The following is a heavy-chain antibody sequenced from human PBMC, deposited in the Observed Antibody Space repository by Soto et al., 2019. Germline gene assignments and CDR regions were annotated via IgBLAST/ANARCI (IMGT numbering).Heavy chain of an antibody. CDR3: ARISPFLDY. CDR2: MSFGGTT. CDR1: GGTISSSPSY. J-gene: IGHJ4*02. V-gene: IGHV4-39*01. Sequence: SETQSLTCTVSGGTISSSPSYWGWIRQPPGQGLEWIASMSFGGTTYYKPSLRSRVSMSLDTSKNQFSLNLTSVTAADAAVYYCARISPFLDYWGQGTLVTVSS.